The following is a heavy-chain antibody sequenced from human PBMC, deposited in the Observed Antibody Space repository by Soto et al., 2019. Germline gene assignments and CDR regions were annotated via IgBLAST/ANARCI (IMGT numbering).Heavy chain of an antibody. V-gene: IGHV4-61*01. J-gene: IGHJ5*02. Sequence: PSETLSLTCTVSGDSVTNEYYYWSWIRQPPGKGLEWIGYVYYSGSTNYNPSPQSRVTISVDTSKDQFSLKLRTVTTADTTVYYCARDPYDFVSGIHHFAQSWGQGFLVTVSS. D-gene: IGHD3-16*01. CDR1: GDSVTNEYYY. CDR2: VYYSGST. CDR3: ARDPYDFVSGIHHFAQS.